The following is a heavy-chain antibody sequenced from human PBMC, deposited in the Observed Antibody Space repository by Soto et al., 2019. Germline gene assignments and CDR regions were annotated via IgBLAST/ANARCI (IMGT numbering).Heavy chain of an antibody. CDR2: ISSGSTYI. Sequence: EVQLVESGGGLVKPGGSLRLSCAASGFIFSSYSTNWVRQTPGKGLEWVSSISSGSTYIYYADSVNGRFTISRDNAKNSLYLQMNSLRAEDTAVYYCARDIVASGAFDIWGQGTMVTVSS. D-gene: IGHD5-12*01. CDR3: ARDIVASGAFDI. J-gene: IGHJ3*02. CDR1: GFIFSSYS. V-gene: IGHV3-21*01.